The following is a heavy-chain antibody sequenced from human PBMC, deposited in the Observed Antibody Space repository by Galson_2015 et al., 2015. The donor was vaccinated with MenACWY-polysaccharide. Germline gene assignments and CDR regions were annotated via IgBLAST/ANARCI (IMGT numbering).Heavy chain of an antibody. CDR2: IRGDGITT. Sequence: SLRLSCAASGSNFDSYAMHWVRQGPGKGLEWVSLIRGDGITTDYADSVKGRFTVSRDNSKNSLYLQMNSLRAEDTAFYYCAKDYGDFGPDFWGQGTLVTVSS. CDR3: AKDYGDFGPDF. CDR1: GSNFDSYA. D-gene: IGHD4-17*01. V-gene: IGHV3-43*02. J-gene: IGHJ4*02.